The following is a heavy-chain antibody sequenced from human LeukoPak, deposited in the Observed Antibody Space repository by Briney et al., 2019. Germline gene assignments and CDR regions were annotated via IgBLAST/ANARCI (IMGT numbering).Heavy chain of an antibody. D-gene: IGHD3-16*01. CDR1: GFTFSSAW. J-gene: IGHJ4*02. Sequence: GGSLRLSCAASGFTFSSAWMSWVRQAPGKGLEWVGRIKSKTDGATTDYAAPVDGRFSISRDDSRNTLYLQMDSLKTEDTAVYYCATYLRWGTTNDDWGQGTLVTVSS. CDR3: ATYLRWGTTNDD. CDR2: IKSKTDGATT. V-gene: IGHV3-15*01.